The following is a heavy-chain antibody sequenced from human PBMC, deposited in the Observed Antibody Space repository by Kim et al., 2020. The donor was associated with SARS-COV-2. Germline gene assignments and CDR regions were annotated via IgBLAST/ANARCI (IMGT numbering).Heavy chain of an antibody. V-gene: IGHV3-48*02. CDR2: ISSSSSTI. CDR3: ARDPSIAATGTPWLVYFQH. CDR1: GFTFRTYS. Sequence: GGSLRLSCAASGFTFRTYSMNWVRQAPGKGLEWVSYISSSSSTIYYADSVKGRFTISRDNAKNSLYLQMNSLRDEDTAVYYCARDPSIAATGTPWLVYFQHWGQGTLVTVSS. D-gene: IGHD6-13*01. J-gene: IGHJ1*01.